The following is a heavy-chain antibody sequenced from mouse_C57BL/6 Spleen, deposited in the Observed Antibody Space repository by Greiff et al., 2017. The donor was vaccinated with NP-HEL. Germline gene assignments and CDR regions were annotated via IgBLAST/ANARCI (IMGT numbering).Heavy chain of an antibody. D-gene: IGHD1-1*01. J-gene: IGHJ1*03. CDR2: IDSSDSYT. CDR1: GYTFTSYW. CDR3: ALYYYGRGYFDV. V-gene: IGHV1-69*01. Sequence: VQLQQSGAELVMPGASVKLSCKASGYTFTSYWMHWVKQRPGQGLEWIGEIDSSDSYTNYNQKFKGKSTLTVDKSSSTAYMKLSSLTSEDSAVYYCALYYYGRGYFDVWGTGTTVTVSS.